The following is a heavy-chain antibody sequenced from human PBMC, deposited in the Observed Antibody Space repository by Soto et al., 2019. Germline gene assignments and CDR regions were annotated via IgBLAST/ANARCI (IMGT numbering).Heavy chain of an antibody. CDR1: GFSLTTSGVG. J-gene: IGHJ4*02. V-gene: IGHV2-5*02. CDR2: IYWDDDK. CDR3: AHRVLRTVFGLVTTTAIYFDF. D-gene: IGHD3-3*01. Sequence: QITLKESGPTVVKPTETLTLTCTFSGFSLTTSGVGVGWVRQSPGKAPEWLALIYWDDDKRYSTSLKSRLTLTQDPSKNQVVLTMANVDPADLATYYCAHRVLRTVFGLVTTTAIYFDFWGQGTPVVVSS.